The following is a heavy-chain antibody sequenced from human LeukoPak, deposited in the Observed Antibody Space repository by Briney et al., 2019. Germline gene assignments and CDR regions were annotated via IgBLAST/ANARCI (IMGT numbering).Heavy chain of an antibody. Sequence: GGSLRLSCAASGFTFRSYGMHWVRQAPGKGLDWVAVVSRDGDNKYYVDSVKGRFTISRDNSKNTLYLQMNSLRAEDTAVYYCASHKSSGWYFDYWGQGTLVTVSS. CDR2: VSRDGDNK. CDR1: GFTFRSYG. D-gene: IGHD6-19*01. CDR3: ASHKSSGWYFDY. J-gene: IGHJ4*02. V-gene: IGHV3-30*03.